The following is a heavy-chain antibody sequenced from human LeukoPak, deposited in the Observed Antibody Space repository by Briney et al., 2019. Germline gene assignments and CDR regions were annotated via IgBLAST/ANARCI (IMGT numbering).Heavy chain of an antibody. CDR3: AIGHYPDASCAGDCYYSY. CDR2: ISGSGDT. CDR1: GFTYSIYA. Sequence: PGGSLRLSCAVSGFTYSIYAMSWVRQAPGKGLEGVSTISGSGDTYYVDSVKGRFTISRDNSKNTLYLQTNSLRVEDTAVYYCAIGHYPDASCAGDCYYSYWGQGTLVTVSS. D-gene: IGHD2-21*02. J-gene: IGHJ4*02. V-gene: IGHV3-23*01.